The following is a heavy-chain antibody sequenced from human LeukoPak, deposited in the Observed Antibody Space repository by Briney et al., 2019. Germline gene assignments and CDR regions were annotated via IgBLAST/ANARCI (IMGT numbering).Heavy chain of an antibody. J-gene: IGHJ4*02. V-gene: IGHV1-69*06. D-gene: IGHD5-24*01. Sequence: VASVKVSCKASGGTFSSYAISWVRQAPGQGLEWMGGIIPIFGTANYAQKFQDRVTITADKSTSTAYMELSSLRSEDTAVYYCARDEAGDGYNYFHYWGQGTLVTVSS. CDR1: GGTFSSYA. CDR2: IIPIFGTA. CDR3: ARDEAGDGYNYFHY.